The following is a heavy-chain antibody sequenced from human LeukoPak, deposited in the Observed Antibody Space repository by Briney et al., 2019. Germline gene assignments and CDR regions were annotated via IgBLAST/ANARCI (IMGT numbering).Heavy chain of an antibody. Sequence: PSETLSLTCTVSSGSISSSSYYWGWIRQPPGKGLEWIGEINHSGSTNYNPSLKSRVTISVDTSKNQFSLKLSSVTAADTAVYYCARAFYYYGSGSYRYWGQGTLVTVSS. CDR2: INHSGST. D-gene: IGHD3-10*01. V-gene: IGHV4-39*07. CDR1: SGSISSSSYY. J-gene: IGHJ4*02. CDR3: ARAFYYYGSGSYRY.